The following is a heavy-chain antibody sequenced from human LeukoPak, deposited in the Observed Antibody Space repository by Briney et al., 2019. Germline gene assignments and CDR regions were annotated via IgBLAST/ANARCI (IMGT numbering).Heavy chain of an antibody. CDR1: GFTFSSSA. V-gene: IGHV3-23*01. CDR2: ISGTGGST. D-gene: IGHD3-22*01. CDR3: AKECGRDYDDRAFDI. Sequence: PGGSLRLPCAASGFTFSSSAMNWVRQSPERGLEWVSAISGTGGSTSYADSLKGRFTISRDNSKNTLYLQMSSLTAEDTAVYYCAKECGRDYDDRAFDIWGQGTMVTVSS. J-gene: IGHJ3*02.